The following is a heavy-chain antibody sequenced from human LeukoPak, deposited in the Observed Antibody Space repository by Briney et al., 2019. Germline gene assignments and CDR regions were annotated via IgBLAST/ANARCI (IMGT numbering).Heavy chain of an antibody. CDR1: GFSVSSNY. Sequence: GGSLRLSCAASGFSVSSNYMNWVRQAPGKGLEWVSVIYSDSRTSYADSVKGRFTISRENSKNTLYLQMNSLRAEDTAVYYCARNPVRLGFDYNYGMDVWGQGTTVTVSS. D-gene: IGHD6-6*01. J-gene: IGHJ6*02. CDR2: IYSDSRT. V-gene: IGHV3-66*01. CDR3: ARNPVRLGFDYNYGMDV.